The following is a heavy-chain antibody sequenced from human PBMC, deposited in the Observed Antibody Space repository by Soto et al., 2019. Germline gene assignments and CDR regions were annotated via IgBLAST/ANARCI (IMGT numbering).Heavy chain of an antibody. CDR1: GFTFGTYA. CDR2: ITGSGGST. J-gene: IGHJ5*02. CDR3: AKDRSVDTRDWFDP. Sequence: EVQLLESGGGLVQPGGSLRLSCAASGFTFGTYAMNWVRQAPGKGLEWVSGITGSGGSTYYADSVKGRFTISRDNSKNTLYLQMNSLRGDDTAVYYCAKDRSVDTRDWFDPWGQGTLVTVSS. V-gene: IGHV3-23*01. D-gene: IGHD5-18*01.